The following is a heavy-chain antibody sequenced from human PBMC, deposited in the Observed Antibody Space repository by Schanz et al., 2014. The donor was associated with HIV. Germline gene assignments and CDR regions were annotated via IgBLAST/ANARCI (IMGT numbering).Heavy chain of an antibody. CDR1: GFTFSSYG. Sequence: EVQLLESGGGLVQPGGSLRLSCAASGFTFSSYGMHWVRQAPGKGLEWVSTLTTSGDDTYYADSVKGRFTSSRDNSKNTVFLQMSSLRAEDTAIYYCAKRSESIPAFVYWGQGVLVTVSS. CDR2: LTTSGDDT. J-gene: IGHJ4*02. CDR3: AKRSESIPAFVY. V-gene: IGHV3-23*01. D-gene: IGHD2-2*01.